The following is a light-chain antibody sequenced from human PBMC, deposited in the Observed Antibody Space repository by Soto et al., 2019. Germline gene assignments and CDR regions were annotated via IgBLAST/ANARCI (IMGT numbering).Light chain of an antibody. CDR3: QQYNNWPPFT. CDR2: GAS. Sequence: EIVMTQSPATLSVSPGEGATLSCRASQSVSSKLAWYQQKPGQAPRLLIYGASNRATGIPDRFSGSGSGTDFTLTISRLEPEDFAVYYCQQYNNWPPFTFGQGTRLEIK. V-gene: IGKV3D-15*01. J-gene: IGKJ5*01. CDR1: QSVSSK.